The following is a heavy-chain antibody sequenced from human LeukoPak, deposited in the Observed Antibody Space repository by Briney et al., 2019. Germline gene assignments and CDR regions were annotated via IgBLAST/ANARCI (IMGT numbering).Heavy chain of an antibody. D-gene: IGHD6-13*01. J-gene: IGHJ3*02. CDR1: GYTFTGYY. CDR3: ARDASSSPNAFDI. CDR2: INPNSGGT. V-gene: IGHV1-2*02. Sequence: SVKVSCKASGYTFTGYYMHWVRQAPGQGLEWMGWINPNSGGTNYAQKFQGRVTMTRDTSISTAYMELSRLRSDDTAVYYCARDASSSPNAFDIWGQGTMVTVSS.